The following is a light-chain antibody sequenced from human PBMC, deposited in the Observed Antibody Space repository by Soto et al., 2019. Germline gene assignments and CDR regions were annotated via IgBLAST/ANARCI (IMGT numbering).Light chain of an antibody. CDR2: AAS. CDR3: QHLKT. CDR1: QDIRSF. J-gene: IGKJ3*01. Sequence: DLQLAQSPSFLSASVGDSVTITCRASQDIRSFLAWYQQKPGKAPKLLIYAASTLQSGVPSRFSGSGSGTEFTLTISSLQPEDSATYYCQHLKTFGPGTKVDIK. V-gene: IGKV1-9*01.